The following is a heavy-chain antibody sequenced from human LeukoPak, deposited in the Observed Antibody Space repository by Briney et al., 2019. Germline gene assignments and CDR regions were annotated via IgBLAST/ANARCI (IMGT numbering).Heavy chain of an antibody. CDR3: ARVGSYCSSTSCPNRWFDP. J-gene: IGHJ5*02. D-gene: IGHD2-2*01. CDR2: IYYSGST. CDR1: GGSLSSGDYY. V-gene: IGHV4-30-4*01. Sequence: SETLSLTCTVSGGSLSSGDYYWSWIRQPPGKGLEWIGYIYYSGSTYYNPSLKSRVTISVDTSKNQFSLKLSSVTAADTAVYYCARVGSYCSSTSCPNRWFDPWGQGTLVTVSS.